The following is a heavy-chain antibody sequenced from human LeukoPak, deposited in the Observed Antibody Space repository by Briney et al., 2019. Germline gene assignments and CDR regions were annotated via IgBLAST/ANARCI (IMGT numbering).Heavy chain of an antibody. CDR1: GGSISPYY. V-gene: IGHV4-59*01. J-gene: IGHJ4*02. CDR3: ARGNGEYPYGCYFDY. CDR2: MHYSGSA. D-gene: IGHD3-10*01. Sequence: SETLSLTCTVYGGSISPYYWGWIRQPPGKGLEFIGFMHYSGSANYHPSLKSRVSISLDTSKNQFSLNLSSVTAADTAMYFCARGNGEYPYGCYFDYWGQGSLVTVSS.